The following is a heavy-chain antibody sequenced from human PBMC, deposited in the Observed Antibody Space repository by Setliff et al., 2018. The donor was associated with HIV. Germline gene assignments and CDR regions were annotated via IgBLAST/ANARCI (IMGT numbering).Heavy chain of an antibody. V-gene: IGHV4-61*09. CDR2: INHSGST. CDR1: GDSISSGSYY. CDR3: ATYADRDSTRFDP. D-gene: IGHD2-21*01. J-gene: IGHJ5*02. Sequence: SETLSLTCTVSGDSISSGSYYWNWSRQPAGKGLEWIGEINHSGSTNYNPSLKSRVTISVDTSKNQFSLKLSTVTAADSAVYYCATYADRDSTRFDPWGQGILVTVSS.